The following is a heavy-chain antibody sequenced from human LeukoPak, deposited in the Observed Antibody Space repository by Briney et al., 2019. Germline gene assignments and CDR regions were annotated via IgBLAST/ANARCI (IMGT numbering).Heavy chain of an antibody. J-gene: IGHJ4*02. CDR3: AKDTTSVVRGVTPFDY. CDR2: ISWNSGSI. CDR1: GFTFDDYA. D-gene: IGHD3-10*01. V-gene: IGHV3-9*01. Sequence: GGSLRLSCAACGFTFDDYAMHWVRQAPGKGMEWVSGISWNSGSIGYADSVKGRFTISRDNAKNSLYLQMNSLRAEDTALYYCAKDTTSVVRGVTPFDYWGQGTLVTVSS.